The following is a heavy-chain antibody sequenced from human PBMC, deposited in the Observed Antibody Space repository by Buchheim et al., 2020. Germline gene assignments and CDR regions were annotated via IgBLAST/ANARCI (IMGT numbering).Heavy chain of an antibody. CDR1: GFTFSSYE. CDR3: ASSYGDSSYYYYYGMDV. CDR2: ISSSGSTI. J-gene: IGHJ6*02. D-gene: IGHD4-17*01. Sequence: EVQLVESGGGLVQPGGSLRLSCAASGFTFSSYEMNWVRQAPGKGLEWVSYISSSGSTIYYADSVKGRFTISRDNAKNSLYLQMNSLRAEDTAVYYCASSYGDSSYYYYYGMDVWGQGTT. V-gene: IGHV3-48*03.